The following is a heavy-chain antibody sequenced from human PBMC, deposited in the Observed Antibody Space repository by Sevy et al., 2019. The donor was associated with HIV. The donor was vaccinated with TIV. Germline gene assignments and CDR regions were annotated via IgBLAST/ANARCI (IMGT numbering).Heavy chain of an antibody. CDR2: IYTSGST. V-gene: IGHV4-61*02. J-gene: IGHJ5*02. CDR1: GGSISSGSYY. Sequence: SETLSLTCTVSGGSISSGSYYWSWIRQPAGKGLEWIGRIYTSGSTNYNPSLKSRVTMSVDTSKNQFSLKLSSVTAADTAVYYCVRDIVVVTAPVPGWFDPWGQGTLVTVSS. D-gene: IGHD2-21*02. CDR3: VRDIVVVTAPVPGWFDP.